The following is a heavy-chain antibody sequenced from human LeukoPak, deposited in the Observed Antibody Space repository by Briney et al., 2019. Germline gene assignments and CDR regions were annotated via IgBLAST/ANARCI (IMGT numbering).Heavy chain of an antibody. J-gene: IGHJ4*02. Sequence: LRLSCAASGFTLDDYAMHWVRQAPGKGLEWIGRVYTSGSTTYNPSLKSRVTISADTSKNQFSLNLSSVTAADTAVYYCARDRGDGYNSGYFEYWGQGTLVTVSS. D-gene: IGHD5-24*01. CDR3: ARDRGDGYNSGYFEY. V-gene: IGHV4-4*08. CDR1: GFTLDDYA. CDR2: VYTSGST.